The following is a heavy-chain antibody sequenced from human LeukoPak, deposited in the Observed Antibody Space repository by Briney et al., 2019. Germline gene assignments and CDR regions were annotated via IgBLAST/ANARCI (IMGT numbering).Heavy chain of an antibody. CDR2: IIPIFGTA. CDR3: ARGKGYDFWSGHLYYYYYYMDV. J-gene: IGHJ6*03. CDR1: GGTFSSYA. V-gene: IGHV1-69*05. Sequence: GSSVKVSCKASGGTFSSYAISWVRQAPGQGLEWMGGIIPIFGTANYAQKFQGRATITTDESTSTAYMELSSLRSEDTAVYYCARGKGYDFWSGHLYYYYYYMDVWGKGTTVTVSS. D-gene: IGHD3-3*01.